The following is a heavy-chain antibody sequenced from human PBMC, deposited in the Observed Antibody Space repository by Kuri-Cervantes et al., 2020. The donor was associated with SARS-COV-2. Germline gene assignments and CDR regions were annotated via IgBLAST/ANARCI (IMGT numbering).Heavy chain of an antibody. Sequence: SVKVSCKASGGTFSSYAISWVRQAPGQGLEWMGGIIPIFGTANYAQKFQGRVTMTRDTSTSTVYMELSSLRSEDTAVYYCATSLYYYDSSGYYENWGQGTLVTVSS. CDR3: ATSLYYYDSSGYYEN. CDR2: IIPIFGTA. D-gene: IGHD3-22*01. V-gene: IGHV1-69*05. J-gene: IGHJ4*02. CDR1: GGTFSSYA.